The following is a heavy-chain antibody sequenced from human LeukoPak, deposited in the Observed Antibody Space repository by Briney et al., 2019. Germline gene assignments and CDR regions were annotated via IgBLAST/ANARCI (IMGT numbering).Heavy chain of an antibody. CDR3: ARTVVRGVLEY. J-gene: IGHJ4*02. D-gene: IGHD3-10*01. Sequence: SQTLSLTCAVSGGSISSGGYSWSWIRQHPGKGLEWIGYIYYSGSTYYNPSLKSRVTISVDTSKNQFSLKLSSVTAADTAVYYCARTVVRGVLEYWGQGTLVTVSS. V-gene: IGHV4-31*11. CDR1: GGSISSGGYS. CDR2: IYYSGST.